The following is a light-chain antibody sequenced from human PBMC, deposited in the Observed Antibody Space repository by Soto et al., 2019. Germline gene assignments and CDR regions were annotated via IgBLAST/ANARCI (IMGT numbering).Light chain of an antibody. V-gene: IGLV2-14*01. CDR3: AEFTSNNTVL. CDR2: DVT. J-gene: IGLJ2*01. CDR1: ANDVGVAYNY. Sequence: QSALTQPASVSGSPGQSITISCTGTANDVGVAYNYVSWYRQHPGKAPTLLIYDVTNRPSGISNRFSGSNSGNTASLTISGLQAEDETYYYCAEFTSNNTVLFGGGTKLTVL.